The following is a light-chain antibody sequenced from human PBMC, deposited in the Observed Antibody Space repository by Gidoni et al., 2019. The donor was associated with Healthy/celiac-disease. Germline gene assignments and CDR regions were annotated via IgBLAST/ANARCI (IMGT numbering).Light chain of an antibody. J-gene: IGKJ1*01. V-gene: IGKV1-8*01. CDR1: TGISSY. CDR2: AAS. CDR3: QHYYSYPRT. Sequence: AIRMTQSPSSLSASTGDRVTITCRARTGISSYLAWYQQKPGKAPELLIYAASTLQSGVPSSFSGSGSGTDFTLTISFLQSEDFATYYCQHYYSYPRTFGQGTKVEIK.